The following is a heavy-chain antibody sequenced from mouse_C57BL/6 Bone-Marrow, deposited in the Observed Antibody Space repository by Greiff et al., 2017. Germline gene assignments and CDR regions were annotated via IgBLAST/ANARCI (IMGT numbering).Heavy chain of an antibody. Sequence: VQLQQSGAELARPGASVKLSCKASGYTFTSYGISWVKQRTGQGLEWIGEIYPRSGNTYYNEKFKGKATLPADNSSSPAYLELRSLKSEDTAVYVCARRPFDDWGQGTTLTVSS. CDR3: ARRPFDD. J-gene: IGHJ2*01. CDR2: IYPRSGNT. CDR1: GYTFTSYG. V-gene: IGHV1-81*01.